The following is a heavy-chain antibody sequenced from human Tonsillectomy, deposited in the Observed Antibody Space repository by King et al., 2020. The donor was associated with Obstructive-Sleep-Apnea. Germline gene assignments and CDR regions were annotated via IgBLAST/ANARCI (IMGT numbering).Heavy chain of an antibody. V-gene: IGHV1-18*04. CDR2: ISAYNGNT. CDR1: GYTLTSYG. D-gene: IGHD6-13*01. J-gene: IGHJ4*02. Sequence: VQLVQSGAEVKKPGASVKVSCKASGYTLTSYGFSWVRQAPGQGLEWMGWISAYNGNTNCAQKLQGRVTMTIETSTSTAYMELRSLRSADTAVYYCATTLGYSSNWYDPAYWGRGTLVTVSS. CDR3: ATTLGYSSNWYDPAY.